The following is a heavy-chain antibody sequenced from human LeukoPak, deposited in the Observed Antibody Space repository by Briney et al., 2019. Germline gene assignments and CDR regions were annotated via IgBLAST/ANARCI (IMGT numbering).Heavy chain of an antibody. J-gene: IGHJ4*02. CDR2: IFPCDSNT. Sequence: GWSLKISSTGFSYGSTNCWIGSGRQMPPKSLEWMGSIFPCDSNTRYSPSFQGQVTISADKSISPASLQRSSLNASDTAMYSCARRVPAFDYWGQGTMVSVSS. CDR3: ARRVPAFDY. V-gene: IGHV5-51*01. CDR1: SYGSTNCW.